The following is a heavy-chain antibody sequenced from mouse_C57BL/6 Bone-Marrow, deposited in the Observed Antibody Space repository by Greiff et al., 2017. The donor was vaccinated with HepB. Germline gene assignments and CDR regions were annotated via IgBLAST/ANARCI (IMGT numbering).Heavy chain of an antibody. V-gene: IGHV5-4*01. CDR1: GFTFSSYA. CDR2: ISDGGSYT. Sequence: EVQLVESGGGLVKPGGSLKLSCAASGFTFSSYAMSWVRQTPEKRLEWVATISDGGSYTYYPDNVKGRFTISRDNAKNNLYLQMSHLKSEDTAMYYCARGNYSNFNFYWYFDVWGTGTTVTVSS. CDR3: ARGNYSNFNFYWYFDV. J-gene: IGHJ1*03. D-gene: IGHD2-5*01.